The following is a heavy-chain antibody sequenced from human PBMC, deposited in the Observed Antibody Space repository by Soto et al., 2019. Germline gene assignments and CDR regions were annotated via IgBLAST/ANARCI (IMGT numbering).Heavy chain of an antibody. CDR2: IIPMFNIT. V-gene: IGHV1-69*01. Sequence: QVLLVQSGAQVKNPVSSVKVSCKASGGTFISYVCNWVRQAPGQGLEWMGGIIPMFNITNFAQKFQGRITITADESTTTAYMELSSLRSEDTAVYYCARWPTVSRPTYGMDVWGQGTTVTVSS. J-gene: IGHJ6*02. D-gene: IGHD4-4*01. CDR3: ARWPTVSRPTYGMDV. CDR1: GGTFISYV.